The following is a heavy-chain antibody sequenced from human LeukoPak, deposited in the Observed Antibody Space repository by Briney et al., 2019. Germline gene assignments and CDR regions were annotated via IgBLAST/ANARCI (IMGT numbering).Heavy chain of an antibody. D-gene: IGHD1-26*01. CDR1: GFTLRNTR. J-gene: IGHJ4*02. Sequence: GGSLRLSCVASGFTLRNTRMAWVRQAPGKGLEWVANINQDASTKHYVDSVKGRFTISRDNAKNSLYLQMNSLRAEDTAVYYCARDQSGNLDYWGQGTLVTVSA. V-gene: IGHV3-7*01. CDR2: INQDASTK. CDR3: ARDQSGNLDY.